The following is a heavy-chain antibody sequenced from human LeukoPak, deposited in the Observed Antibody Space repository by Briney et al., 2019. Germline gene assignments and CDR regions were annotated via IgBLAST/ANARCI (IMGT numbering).Heavy chain of an antibody. CDR1: GCTFSSYW. V-gene: IGHV3-7*01. Sequence: GGSLRLSCAASGCTFSSYWMSWVGQAPGKGLEGGANIKQDGSEKYYVDSVKGRFAISRDNAKNSLYLQMNSLGAEDTAVYYCARWGYDSASGLDYWGQGTLVTVSS. CDR3: ARWGYDSASGLDY. J-gene: IGHJ4*02. D-gene: IGHD1-20*01. CDR2: IKQDGSEK.